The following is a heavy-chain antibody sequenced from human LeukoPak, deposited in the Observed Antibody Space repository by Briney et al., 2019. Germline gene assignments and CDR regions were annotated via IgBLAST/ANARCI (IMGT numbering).Heavy chain of an antibody. D-gene: IGHD3-22*01. CDR1: GFTFSTYA. CDR2: ISSNGGST. CDR3: VKDLHRATTYYYDSSGSHDAFDI. V-gene: IGHV3-64D*09. Sequence: PGGSLRLSCAASGFTFSTYAMTWVRQAPGKGLEYVSAISSNGGSTYYADSVKGRFTISRDNSKNTLYLQMSSLRAEDTAVYYCVKDLHRATTYYYDSSGSHDAFDIWGQGTMVTVSS. J-gene: IGHJ3*02.